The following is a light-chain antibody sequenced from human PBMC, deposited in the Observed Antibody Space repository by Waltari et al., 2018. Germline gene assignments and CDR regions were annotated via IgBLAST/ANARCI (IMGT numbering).Light chain of an antibody. Sequence: DVQLTQSPSTLAASVGDRVTINCRASQSISNWLASYQQSPGKAPKLLIYKASSLESGVPSRCSGSGSETEFTLTISSLQPDDFASDYCQQYQSYPRLSFGQGTKLEI. CDR3: QQYQSYPRLS. CDR2: KAS. CDR1: QSISNW. V-gene: IGKV1-5*03. J-gene: IGKJ2*03.